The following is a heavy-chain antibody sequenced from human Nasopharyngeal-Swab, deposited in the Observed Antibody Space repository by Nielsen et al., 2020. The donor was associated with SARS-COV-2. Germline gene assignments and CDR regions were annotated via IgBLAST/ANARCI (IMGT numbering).Heavy chain of an antibody. CDR1: GGSISSYY. J-gene: IGHJ4*02. Sequence: SETLSLTCTVSGGSISSYYWSWIRQPPGQGLEWIGYIYYSGSTNYNPSLKSRVTISVDTSKNQFSLKLSSVTAADTAVYYCAIQLDYYDSSGYYLRYFDYWGQGTLVTVSS. CDR3: AIQLDYYDSSGYYLRYFDY. V-gene: IGHV4-59*08. CDR2: IYYSGST. D-gene: IGHD3-22*01.